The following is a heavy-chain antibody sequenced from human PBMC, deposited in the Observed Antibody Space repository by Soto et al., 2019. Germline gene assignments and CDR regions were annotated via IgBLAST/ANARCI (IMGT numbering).Heavy chain of an antibody. Sequence: EVQLVESGGGLVQPGRSLRLSCAASGFTFDDYVMHWVRQAPGKGLEWVSSISGSGSTIYYADSVKGRFTISRDNSKNTLYLQMSSLRAEDTAVYYCAKVFYYYDSSGYYYFDYWGQGTLVTVSS. V-gene: IGHV3-23*04. CDR1: GFTFDDYV. D-gene: IGHD3-22*01. CDR3: AKVFYYYDSSGYYYFDY. J-gene: IGHJ4*02. CDR2: ISGSGSTI.